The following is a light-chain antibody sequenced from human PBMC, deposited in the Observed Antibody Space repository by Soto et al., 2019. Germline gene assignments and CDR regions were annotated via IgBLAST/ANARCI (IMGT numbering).Light chain of an antibody. V-gene: IGKV3-20*01. CDR2: GAS. J-gene: IGKJ5*01. CDR1: QSVSSNY. CDR3: QPYGSSPFT. Sequence: EIVLTQSPGTLSLSPGETATLSCRASQSVSSNYLAWYQHNPGQAPRLLIYGASSRATAIPDRFSGSGSGTHFSLTVSRLEPEDFAVYYCQPYGSSPFTFCQGTRLEIK.